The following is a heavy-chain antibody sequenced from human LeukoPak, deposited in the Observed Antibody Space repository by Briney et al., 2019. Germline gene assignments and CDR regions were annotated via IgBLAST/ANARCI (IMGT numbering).Heavy chain of an antibody. CDR2: TSSSGSTI. CDR1: GFTFSSYE. J-gene: IGHJ3*02. CDR3: ARVGRMAKSGAFDI. Sequence: GGSLRLSCAASGFTFSSYEMNWVRQAPGKGLEWVSYTSSSGSTIYYADSVKGRFTISRDNAKNSLYLQMNSLRAEDTAVYYCARVGRMAKSGAFDIWGQGTMVTVSS. D-gene: IGHD3-10*01. V-gene: IGHV3-48*03.